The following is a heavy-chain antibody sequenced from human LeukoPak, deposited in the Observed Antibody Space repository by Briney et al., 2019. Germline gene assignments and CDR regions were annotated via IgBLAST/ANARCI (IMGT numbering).Heavy chain of an antibody. CDR2: INPNSGET. CDR3: ARGQISVYYYSDY. CDR1: GYTFTGYY. Sequence: GASVKVSCKASGYTFTGYYMHWARQAPGQGHEWMGWINPNSGETNYAQKFQGRVTMTGDTSISSAYMELSRLRSDDTAVYYCARGQISVYYYSDYWGQGTLVPVSS. V-gene: IGHV1-2*02. J-gene: IGHJ4*02. D-gene: IGHD3-22*01.